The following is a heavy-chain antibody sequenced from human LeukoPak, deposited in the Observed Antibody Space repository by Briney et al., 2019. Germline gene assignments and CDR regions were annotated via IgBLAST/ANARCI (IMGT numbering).Heavy chain of an antibody. V-gene: IGHV3-48*01. J-gene: IGHJ4*02. CDR3: AREGYYYDSSGYYVIDY. CDR1: GFTFGKYW. D-gene: IGHD3-22*01. CDR2: ISTNSGTI. Sequence: GGSLRLSCVASGFTFGKYWMSWVRQAPGKGLEWVSYISTNSGTIYYSDSVKGRFTISRDNVKNSLYLQMNSLRAEDTAMYYCAREGYYYDSSGYYVIDYWGQGTLVTVSS.